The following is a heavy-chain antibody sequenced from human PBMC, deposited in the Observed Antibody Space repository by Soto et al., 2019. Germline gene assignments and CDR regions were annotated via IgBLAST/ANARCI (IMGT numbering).Heavy chain of an antibody. CDR3: ARVTAAGHDGYFDY. D-gene: IGHD6-13*01. J-gene: IGHJ4*02. V-gene: IGHV1-69*13. CDR1: GGTVSRYA. CDR2: IIPIFGTA. Sequence: GASVKVSCKASGGTVSRYAISWVRQAPGQGLEWMGGIIPIFGTANYAQKFQGRVTITADESTSTAYMELSSLRSEDTAVYYCARVTAAGHDGYFDYWGQGTLVTVSS.